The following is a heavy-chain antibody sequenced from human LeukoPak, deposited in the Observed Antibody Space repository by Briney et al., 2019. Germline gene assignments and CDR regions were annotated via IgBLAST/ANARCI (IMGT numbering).Heavy chain of an antibody. CDR2: ISGSGGST. J-gene: IGHJ2*01. Sequence: GGSLRLSCAASGFTFSSYAMSWVRQAPGKGLEWVSAISGSGGSTYYADSVKGRFTISRDNAKNSLYLQMNSLRAEDTALYYCAKTVLRFLEWDWYFDLWGRGTLVTVSS. V-gene: IGHV3-23*01. D-gene: IGHD3-3*01. CDR3: AKTVLRFLEWDWYFDL. CDR1: GFTFSSYA.